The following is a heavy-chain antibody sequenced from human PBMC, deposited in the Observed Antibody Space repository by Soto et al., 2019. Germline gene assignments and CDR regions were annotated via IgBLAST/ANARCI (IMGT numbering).Heavy chain of an antibody. V-gene: IGHV1-58*01. D-gene: IGHD3-10*01. CDR1: GFTFTSSA. Sequence: SVKVSFKASGFTFTSSAVQWVRQARGQRLEWIGWIVVGSGNTNYAQKFQERVTITRDMSTSTAYMELSSLRSEDTAVYYCAGTEAGSGSYYKDYWGQGTLVTVSS. CDR3: AGTEAGSGSYYKDY. CDR2: IVVGSGNT. J-gene: IGHJ4*02.